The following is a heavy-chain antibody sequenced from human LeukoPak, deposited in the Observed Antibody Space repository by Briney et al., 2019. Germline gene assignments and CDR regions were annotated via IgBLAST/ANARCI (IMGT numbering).Heavy chain of an antibody. J-gene: IGHJ4*02. D-gene: IGHD3-3*01. V-gene: IGHV3-23*01. CDR1: GFTFSNSA. Sequence: PGGSLRLSCAAPGFTFSNSAMNWVRQAPGKGLEWVSAISGSGGSTYYADSVKGRFTISRDNSKNTLYLQMNSLRAEDTAVYYCAKENPYYDFWSGYSRGPFDYWGQGTLVTVSS. CDR3: AKENPYYDFWSGYSRGPFDY. CDR2: ISGSGGST.